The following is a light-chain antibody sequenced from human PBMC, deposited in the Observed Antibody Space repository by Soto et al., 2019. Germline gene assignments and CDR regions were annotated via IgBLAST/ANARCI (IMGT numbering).Light chain of an antibody. CDR1: QYVSEW. CDR2: ATS. Sequence: DIQMTQSPSSVSASVGDRVTITCRASQYVSEWLAWYQQKPGKAPKPLIYATSNLRSGVPSRFSGSGSGTDFTLTISGLQTEDFATYCQQTNSFPLTFGGGTKVEIK. CDR3: QQTNSFPLT. J-gene: IGKJ4*01. V-gene: IGKV1-12*01.